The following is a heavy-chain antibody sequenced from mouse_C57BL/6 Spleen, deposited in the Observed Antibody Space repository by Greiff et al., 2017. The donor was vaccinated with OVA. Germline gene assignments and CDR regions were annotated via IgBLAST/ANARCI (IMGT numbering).Heavy chain of an antibody. D-gene: IGHD1-1*01. CDR1: GYTFTSYA. Sequence: VQLQQSGPELVKPGASVKLSCKASGYTFTSYAINWVKQRPGQGLEWIGWIYPRDGSTQYNEKFKGKATLTVATSSSTAYMELHSRTSEDSAVYFCARVTTVVAHWYFDVWGTGTTVTVSS. CDR2: IYPRDGST. CDR3: ARVTTVVAHWYFDV. J-gene: IGHJ1*03. V-gene: IGHV1-85*01.